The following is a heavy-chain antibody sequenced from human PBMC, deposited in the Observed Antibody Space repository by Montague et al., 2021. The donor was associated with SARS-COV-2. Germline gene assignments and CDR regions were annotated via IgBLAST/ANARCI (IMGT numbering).Heavy chain of an antibody. J-gene: IGHJ6*02. CDR2: INHSGSA. D-gene: IGHD3-10*01. Sequence: SETLSLTCAVYGGSFSGYYWSWIRQPPGKGLEWIGEINHSGSANYNPPLKSRVTISVDTSKNQFSLKLSSVTAADTAVYYCARVRYYGSGTSLGMDVWGQGTTVTDSS. CDR1: GGSFSGYY. V-gene: IGHV4-34*01. CDR3: ARVRYYGSGTSLGMDV.